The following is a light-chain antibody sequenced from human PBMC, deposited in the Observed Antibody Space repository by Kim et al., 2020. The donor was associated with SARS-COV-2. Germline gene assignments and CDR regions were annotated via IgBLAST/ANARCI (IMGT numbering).Light chain of an antibody. V-gene: IGLV3-1*01. CDR2: QDN. Sequence: SPGRTAGITGAGDELGDKHTSGDQQRPGQSPILVIYQDNKRPSGIPERFSGSNSGNTATLTISGTQTVDEADYYCQAWDSSTAYVFGPGTKVTVL. J-gene: IGLJ1*01. CDR1: ELGDKH. CDR3: QAWDSSTAYV.